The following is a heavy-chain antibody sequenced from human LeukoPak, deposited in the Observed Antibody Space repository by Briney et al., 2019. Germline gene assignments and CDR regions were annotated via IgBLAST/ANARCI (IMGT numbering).Heavy chain of an antibody. V-gene: IGHV4-59*13. CDR2: IYYSGST. CDR3: ASGYSGSWGNNWFDP. J-gene: IGHJ5*02. D-gene: IGHD6-13*01. Sequence: PSETLSLTCTVSGGSISSYYWSWIRQPPGKGLEWIGYIYYSGSTNYNPSLKSRVTISVDTSKNQFSLKLSSVTAADTAVYYCASGYSGSWGNNWFDPWGQGTLVTVSS. CDR1: GGSISSYY.